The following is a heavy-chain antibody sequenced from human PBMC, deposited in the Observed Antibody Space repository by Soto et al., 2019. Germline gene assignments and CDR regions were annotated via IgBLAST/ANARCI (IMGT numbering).Heavy chain of an antibody. V-gene: IGHV4-59*11. D-gene: IGHD3-3*01. CDR1: GGSISGHY. CDR2: ISYSGST. Sequence: WETLSLTCTVSGGSISGHYWSWIRQPPGKGLQYIGYISYSGSTNYNPSLKSRVTISVDTPNNQFSLRLSSVTAADTAVYYCARDVGLQHDTGYYDFWSGKNNWFDPWGQGILVTVSS. CDR3: ARDVGLQHDTGYYDFWSGKNNWFDP. J-gene: IGHJ5*02.